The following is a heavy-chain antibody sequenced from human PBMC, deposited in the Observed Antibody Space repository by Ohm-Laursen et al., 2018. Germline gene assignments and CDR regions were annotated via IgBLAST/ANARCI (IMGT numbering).Heavy chain of an antibody. CDR2: IWYDGSNK. J-gene: IGHJ4*02. V-gene: IGHV3-33*01. D-gene: IGHD3-22*01. CDR3: ARDSFNYYDALDY. CDR1: GFTFSSYG. Sequence: RSLRLSCSASGFTFSSYGMHWVRQAPGKGLEWVAVIWYDGSNKYYADSVKGRFTISRDNSKNTLYLQMNSLRAEDTAVYYCARDSFNYYDALDYWGQGTLVTVSS.